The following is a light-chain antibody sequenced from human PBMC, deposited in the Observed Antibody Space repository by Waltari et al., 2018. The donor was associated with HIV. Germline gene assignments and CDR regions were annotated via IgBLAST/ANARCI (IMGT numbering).Light chain of an antibody. CDR1: SSDGGG. Sequence: QSALTQPASVSGSPGPSITLPFTGGSSDGGGLYHQHPGKAPKLVISEVTKRPSGVSNRFSGSKSGNTASLTISGLLAEDEADYYCFSYAGRSTHVVFGGGTKLTVL. J-gene: IGLJ2*01. CDR2: EVT. CDR3: FSYAGRSTHVV. V-gene: IGLV2-23*02.